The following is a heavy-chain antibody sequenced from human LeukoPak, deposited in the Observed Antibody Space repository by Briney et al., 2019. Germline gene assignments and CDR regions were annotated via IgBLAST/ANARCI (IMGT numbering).Heavy chain of an antibody. Sequence: ASVKVSCKASGGTFSSYAISWVRQAPGQGLEWMGGIIPIFGTANYAQKFQGRVTITADESTSTAYMELSSLRSEDTAVYYCARDTVGGYYYYYMDVWGKGNTVTVSS. CDR1: GGTFSSYA. CDR2: IIPIFGTA. V-gene: IGHV1-69*13. D-gene: IGHD4-23*01. CDR3: ARDTVGGYYYYYMDV. J-gene: IGHJ6*03.